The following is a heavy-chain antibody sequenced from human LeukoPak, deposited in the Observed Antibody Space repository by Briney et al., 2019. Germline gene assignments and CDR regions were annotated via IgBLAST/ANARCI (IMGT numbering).Heavy chain of an antibody. Sequence: PGGSLSLSCAASGFTFSSYGMHWVRQAPGKGLEWVAVIWYDGSNKYYADSVKGRFTISRDNSKNTLYLQMNSLRAEDTAVYYCAREAPMTTVTTEVWYFDLWGRGTLVTVSS. CDR1: GFTFSSYG. CDR3: AREAPMTTVTTEVWYFDL. J-gene: IGHJ2*01. V-gene: IGHV3-33*01. CDR2: IWYDGSNK. D-gene: IGHD4-17*01.